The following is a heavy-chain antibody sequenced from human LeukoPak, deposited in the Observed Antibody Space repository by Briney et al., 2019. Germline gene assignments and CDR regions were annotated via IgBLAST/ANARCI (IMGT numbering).Heavy chain of an antibody. Sequence: GGSLRLSCAASRFTLSSYWMSWVGLAPGRGLEWVANIEKDGSKKNYVDSVKGRFTISRDNAKNSLFLQMNSLRDEDTAVYYCATNSDYRFEYWGQGTLVTVSS. J-gene: IGHJ4*02. V-gene: IGHV3-7*01. D-gene: IGHD3-22*01. CDR2: IEKDGSKK. CDR3: ATNSDYRFEY. CDR1: RFTLSSYW.